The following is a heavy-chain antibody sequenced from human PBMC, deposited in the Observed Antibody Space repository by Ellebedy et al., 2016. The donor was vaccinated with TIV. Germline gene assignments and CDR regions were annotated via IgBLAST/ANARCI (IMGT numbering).Heavy chain of an antibody. D-gene: IGHD6-19*01. J-gene: IGHJ6*02. CDR2: ISNTGSRT. CDR1: GFTFSSYA. CDR3: ASFGYSSGWYENYYYGMDV. V-gene: IGHV3-23*01. Sequence: GESLKISCAASGFTFSSYAMSWVRQAPGKGLEWVSTISNTGSRTYYADSVEGRFIISRDNSKKTLYLQMNSLRAEDTAVYYCASFGYSSGWYENYYYGMDVWGQGTTVTVSS.